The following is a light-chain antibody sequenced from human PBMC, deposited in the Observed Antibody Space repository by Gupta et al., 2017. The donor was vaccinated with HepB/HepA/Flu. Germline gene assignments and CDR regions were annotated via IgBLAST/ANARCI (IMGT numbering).Light chain of an antibody. V-gene: IGKV2-28*01. CDR1: QSLLHSNGYNY. J-gene: IGKJ4*01. CDR2: LGS. CDR3: RQALQTPFT. Sequence: VLTQSPLSLPVTPGEPASISCRSSQSLLHSNGYNYLDWYLQKPGQSPQLLIYLGSNRASGVPDRFSGSGSGTDFTLKSSRVEAEDVGVYYCRQALQTPFTFGGGTKVEIK.